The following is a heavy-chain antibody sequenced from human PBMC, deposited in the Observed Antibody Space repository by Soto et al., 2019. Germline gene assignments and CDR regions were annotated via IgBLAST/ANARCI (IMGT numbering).Heavy chain of an antibody. J-gene: IGHJ5*02. CDR3: ARDPQKYSSSYNWFDP. Sequence: SVKVSCKASGGTFSSYAISWVRQAPGQGLEWMGGIIPIFGTANYAQKFQGRATITADKSTSAAYMELSSLRSEDTAVYYCARDPQKYSSSYNWFDPWGQGTMVTVYS. CDR2: IIPIFGTA. V-gene: IGHV1-69*06. D-gene: IGHD6-13*01. CDR1: GGTFSSYA.